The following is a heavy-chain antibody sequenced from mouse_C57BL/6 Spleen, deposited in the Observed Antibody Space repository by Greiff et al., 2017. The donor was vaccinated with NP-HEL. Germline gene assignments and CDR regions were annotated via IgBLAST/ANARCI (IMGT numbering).Heavy chain of an antibody. CDR3: APSTMITTGFAY. CDR2: IHPNSGST. J-gene: IGHJ3*01. CDR1: GYTFTSYW. Sequence: VKLQQPGAELVKPGASVKLSCKASGYTFTSYWMHWVKQRPGQGLEWIGMIHPNSGSTNYNEKFKSKATLTVDKSSSTAYMQLSSLTSEDSAVYYCAPSTMITTGFAYWGQGTLVTVSA. D-gene: IGHD2-4*01. V-gene: IGHV1-64*01.